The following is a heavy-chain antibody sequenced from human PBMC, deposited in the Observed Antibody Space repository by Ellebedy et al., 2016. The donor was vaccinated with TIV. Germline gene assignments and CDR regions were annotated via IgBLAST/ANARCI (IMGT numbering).Heavy chain of an antibody. CDR2: IIPIFGTA. CDR3: AREGPGYSSRPGPF. D-gene: IGHD6-19*01. V-gene: IGHV1-69*05. J-gene: IGHJ4*02. CDR1: GGTFSSYA. Sequence: SVKVSXXASGGTFSSYAISWVRQAPGQGLEWMGGIIPIFGTANYAQKLQGRVTMTTDTSTSTAYMELRSLRSDDTAVYYCAREGPGYSSRPGPFWGQGTLVTVSS.